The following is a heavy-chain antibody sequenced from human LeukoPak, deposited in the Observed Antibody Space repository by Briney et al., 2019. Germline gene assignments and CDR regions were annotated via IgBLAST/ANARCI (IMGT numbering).Heavy chain of an antibody. CDR3: ARGRRTIFGVVIRGDAFDI. J-gene: IGHJ3*02. CDR2: ISAYNGNT. D-gene: IGHD3-3*01. Sequence: ASVKVSCKASGYTFTSYGISWVRQAPGQGLEWMGWISAYNGNTNYAQKLQGRVTMATDTSTSTAYMELRSLRSDDTAVYYCARGRRTIFGVVIRGDAFDIWGQGTMVTVSS. CDR1: GYTFTSYG. V-gene: IGHV1-18*01.